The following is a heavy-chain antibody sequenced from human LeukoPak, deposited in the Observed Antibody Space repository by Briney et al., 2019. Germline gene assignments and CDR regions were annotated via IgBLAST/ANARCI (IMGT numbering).Heavy chain of an antibody. J-gene: IGHJ6*03. V-gene: IGHV4-4*07. Sequence: PSEALSLTCTVSGGSISSYYWSWIRQPAGKGLEWIVRIYTSWSTNYNPSLKSRVTMSVDTSKNQFSLKLRSVTAADTAVYYCARVYHYDFWSTDYYYYMDVWGKGTTVTVSS. CDR1: GGSISSYY. CDR3: ARVYHYDFWSTDYYYYMDV. CDR2: IYTSWST. D-gene: IGHD3-3*01.